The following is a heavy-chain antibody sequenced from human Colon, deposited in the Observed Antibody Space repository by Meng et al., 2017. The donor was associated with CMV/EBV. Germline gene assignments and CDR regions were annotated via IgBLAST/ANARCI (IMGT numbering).Heavy chain of an antibody. Sequence: GGSLKISCAASGFIFNDFAMHWVRQTPGKGLVWVSRINSDGSMTHYADSGKGRFTISRDNAKNTLYLQVNSLRAEDTAVYFCATSMAGTRFGMDVWGQGTTVTVSS. J-gene: IGHJ6*02. CDR3: ATSMAGTRFGMDV. CDR1: GFIFNDFA. V-gene: IGHV3-74*01. CDR2: INSDGSMT. D-gene: IGHD6-19*01.